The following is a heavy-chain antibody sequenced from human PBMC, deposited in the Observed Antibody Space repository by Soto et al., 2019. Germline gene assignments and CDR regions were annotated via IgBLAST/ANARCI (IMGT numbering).Heavy chain of an antibody. CDR3: ARVGTIDAKTSLDY. J-gene: IGHJ4*02. V-gene: IGHV4-31*03. D-gene: IGHD3-3*01. CDR1: GGSISSGGYY. Sequence: QVQLQESGPGLVKPSQTLSLTCTVSGGSISSGGYYWSWIRQHPGKGLEWIGYIYYSGSTYYNPSLKSRVTXXVXTXXNQGSLKLSSVTAADTAVYYCARVGTIDAKTSLDYWGQGTLVTVSS. CDR2: IYYSGST.